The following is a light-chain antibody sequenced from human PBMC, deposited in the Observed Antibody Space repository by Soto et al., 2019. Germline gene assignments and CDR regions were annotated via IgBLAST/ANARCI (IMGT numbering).Light chain of an antibody. CDR3: QSYDRGLTAYV. CDR1: SSNIGAGYE. V-gene: IGLV1-40*01. J-gene: IGLJ1*01. Sequence: QSVLTQPPSVSGATGKRVTISCTGTSSNIGAGYEVHWYHQLPGTAPKFLVSGNDNRPSGVPDRLSASKSGTSGSLAITDLQAEDEGHYYCQSYDRGLTAYVFGTGTQLTVL. CDR2: GND.